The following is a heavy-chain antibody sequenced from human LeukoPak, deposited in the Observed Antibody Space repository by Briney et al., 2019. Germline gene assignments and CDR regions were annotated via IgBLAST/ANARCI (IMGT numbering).Heavy chain of an antibody. CDR1: GFTFSNYA. Sequence: GGSLRLSCAASGFTFSNYAMSWVRQAPGKGLEWVSAISGSGDSTYYADSVKGRFTISRDNSKNTLYLQMNSLRAEDTAVYYCAKSRGVAGFDYWGQGTLVTVSS. CDR2: ISGSGDST. CDR3: AKSRGVAGFDY. V-gene: IGHV3-23*01. D-gene: IGHD6-19*01. J-gene: IGHJ4*02.